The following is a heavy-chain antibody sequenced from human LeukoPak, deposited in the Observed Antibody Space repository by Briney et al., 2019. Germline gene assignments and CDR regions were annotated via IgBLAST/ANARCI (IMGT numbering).Heavy chain of an antibody. J-gene: IGHJ3*02. CDR2: IRGSGDRT. V-gene: IGHV3-23*01. D-gene: IGHD3-16*01. CDR1: GFTFSSYA. CDR3: ARELGAFDI. Sequence: GGSLRLSCAASGFTFSSYAMSWVRQAPGKGLEWVSAIRGSGDRTHYADSVKGRFTISRDNSKNTLYLQMNSLRAEDTAVYYCARELGAFDIWGQGTMVTVSS.